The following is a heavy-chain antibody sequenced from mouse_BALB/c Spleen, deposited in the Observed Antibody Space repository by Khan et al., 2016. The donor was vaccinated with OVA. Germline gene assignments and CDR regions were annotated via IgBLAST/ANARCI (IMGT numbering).Heavy chain of an antibody. J-gene: IGHJ4*01. CDR1: GYTFTSYY. CDR2: IYPGNVNT. CDR3: ARWGGNYPSYAMDY. V-gene: IGHV1S56*01. D-gene: IGHD2-1*01. Sequence: QVQLKESGPELVKPGASVRISCKASGYTFTSYYIHWVKQRPGQGLEWIGWIYPGNVNTKYNEKFKGKATLTADKSSSTGYMQLSSLTSEDSAVYFCARWGGNYPSYAMDYWGQGTSVTVSS.